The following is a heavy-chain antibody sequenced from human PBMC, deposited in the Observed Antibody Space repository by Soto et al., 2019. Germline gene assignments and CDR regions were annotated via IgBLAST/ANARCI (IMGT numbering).Heavy chain of an antibody. V-gene: IGHV1-2*02. CDR2: INPNSGGT. CDR1: GYTFTDYY. J-gene: IGHJ6*02. Sequence: ASVKVSCKASGYTFTDYYMHWVRQAPGQGLEWMGWINPNSGGTNYAQKFQGRVTMTRDTSISTAYMELNRLRSDDTAVYYCARDKRPPSGWHGMDVWGQGNTVTVSS. CDR3: ARDKRPPSGWHGMDV. D-gene: IGHD6-19*01.